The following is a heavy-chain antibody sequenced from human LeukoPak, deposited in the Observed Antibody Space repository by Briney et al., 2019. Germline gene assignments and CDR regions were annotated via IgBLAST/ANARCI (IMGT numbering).Heavy chain of an antibody. CDR2: IYYSGST. Sequence: PSETLSLTCTVSGGSMSSYYWSWIRQPPGKGLEWIGYIYYSGSTNYNPSLKSRLTISVDTSKHQFSLKLSSVTAADTAVYYCASRYGGNSETGYYYGMDVWGQGTTVTVSS. D-gene: IGHD4-23*01. CDR1: GGSMSSYY. CDR3: ASRYGGNSETGYYYGMDV. V-gene: IGHV4-59*01. J-gene: IGHJ6*02.